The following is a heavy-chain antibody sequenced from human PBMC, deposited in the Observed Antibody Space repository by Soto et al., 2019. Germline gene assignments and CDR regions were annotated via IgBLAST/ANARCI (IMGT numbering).Heavy chain of an antibody. CDR2: ISSSSSTI. J-gene: IGHJ6*03. D-gene: IGHD2-15*01. Sequence: GGSLRLSCAASGFTFSSYSMNWVRQAPGKGLEWVSYISSSSSTIYYADSVKGRFTISRDNAKNSLYLQMNSLRAEDTAVYYCARDRIVVVVAAPAFPSSYMDVWGKGTTVTVSS. CDR3: ARDRIVVVVAAPAFPSSYMDV. CDR1: GFTFSSYS. V-gene: IGHV3-48*01.